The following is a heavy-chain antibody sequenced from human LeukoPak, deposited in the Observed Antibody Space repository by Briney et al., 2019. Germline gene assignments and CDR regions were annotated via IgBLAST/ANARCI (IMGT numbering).Heavy chain of an antibody. V-gene: IGHV1-2*02. D-gene: IGHD3-3*01. CDR3: ARDPWYYDFWSGYYTGGYYFDY. J-gene: IGHJ4*02. CDR1: GYTFTGYY. Sequence: ASVPVSCKASGYTFTGYYMHWVRQAPGQGVEWMGWINPNSGGTNYVQKFQGRVPMTRDTSISTAYMELSRLRSDDTAVYYCARDPWYYDFWSGYYTGGYYFDYWGQGTLVTVSS. CDR2: INPNSGGT.